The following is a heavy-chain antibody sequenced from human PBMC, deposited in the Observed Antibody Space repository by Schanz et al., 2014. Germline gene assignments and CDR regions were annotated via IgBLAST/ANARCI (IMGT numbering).Heavy chain of an antibody. D-gene: IGHD1-1*01. CDR3: ARDTTWRLDL. CDR1: GGSIRSGTYY. CDR2: VFPNGIT. Sequence: QVQLQESGPGLVKPSQTLSLTCTVSGGSIRSGTYYWSWIRQPAGKALEWVGRVFPNGITNYNPSLKRRVPISLDSPKTQFSLPLASLTAADTAVYYCARDTTWRLDLWGRGTLVTVSS. J-gene: IGHJ2*01. V-gene: IGHV4-61*02.